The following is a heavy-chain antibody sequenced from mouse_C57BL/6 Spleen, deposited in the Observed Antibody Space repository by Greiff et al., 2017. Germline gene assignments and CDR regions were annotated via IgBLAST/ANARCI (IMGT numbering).Heavy chain of an antibody. V-gene: IGHV1-82*01. D-gene: IGHD1-1*01. J-gene: IGHJ2*01. Sequence: QVQLKESGPELVKPGASVKISCKASGYAFSSSWMNWVKQRPGKGLEWIGRIYPGDGDTNYNGKFKGKATLTADKSSSTAYMQLSSLTSEDSAVYFCARHYYGSSSSFDYWGQGTTLTVSS. CDR3: ARHYYGSSSSFDY. CDR2: IYPGDGDT. CDR1: GYAFSSSW.